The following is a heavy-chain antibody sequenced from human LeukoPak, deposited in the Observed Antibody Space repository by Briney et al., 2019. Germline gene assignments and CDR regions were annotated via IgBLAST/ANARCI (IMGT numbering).Heavy chain of an antibody. V-gene: IGHV1-69*05. J-gene: IGHJ3*02. D-gene: IGHD3-16*01. CDR1: GGTFSSYA. CDR2: IIPIFGTA. CDR3: ARRGRLLSGFDI. Sequence: SVKVSCKASGGTFSSYAISWVRQAPGQGLEWMGGIIPIFGTANYAQKFQGRVTITTDESTSTAYMELSSLRSEDTAVYYCARRGRLLSGFDIWGQGTMVTVSP.